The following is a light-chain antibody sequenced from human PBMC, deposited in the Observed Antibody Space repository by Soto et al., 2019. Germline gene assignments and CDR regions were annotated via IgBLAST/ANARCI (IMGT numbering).Light chain of an antibody. Sequence: EIVLTQSPGTLSLSPGERAALSCGASQSVGSSYLAWYQQKPGQAPRLLIYVASSRATGIPDRFSGSGSGTDFTITISRLEPEDFAVYYCQQYVSSQITFGQGTRLEI. J-gene: IGKJ5*01. CDR2: VAS. CDR3: QQYVSSQIT. V-gene: IGKV3-20*01. CDR1: QSVGSSY.